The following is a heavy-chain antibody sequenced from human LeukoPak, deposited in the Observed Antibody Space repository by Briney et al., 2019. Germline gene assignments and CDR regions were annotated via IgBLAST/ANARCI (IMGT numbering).Heavy chain of an antibody. J-gene: IGHJ4*02. CDR3: AKVSKGSTAMVPEFDY. CDR1: GFIFSDYG. Sequence: GGSLRLSCAASGFIFSDYGMSWVRQAPGKGLEWVSSISSSSSYIYYADSVKGRFTISRDNSKNTLYLQMNSLRAEDTAVYYCAKVSKGSTAMVPEFDYWGQGTLVTVSS. V-gene: IGHV3-21*04. D-gene: IGHD5-18*01. CDR2: ISSSSSYI.